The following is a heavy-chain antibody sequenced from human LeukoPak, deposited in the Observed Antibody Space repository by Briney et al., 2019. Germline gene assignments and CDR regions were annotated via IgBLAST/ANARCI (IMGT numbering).Heavy chain of an antibody. CDR3: ASSMVRGVIEPFDY. J-gene: IGHJ4*02. Sequence: GASVKVSCKASGYTFTGYHMHWVRQAPGQGLEWMGRINPNSGGTNYAQKFRGRVTMTRDTSISTAYMELSRLRSDDTAVYYCASSMVRGVIEPFDYWGQGTLVTVSS. CDR1: GYTFTGYH. CDR2: INPNSGGT. V-gene: IGHV1-2*02. D-gene: IGHD3-10*01.